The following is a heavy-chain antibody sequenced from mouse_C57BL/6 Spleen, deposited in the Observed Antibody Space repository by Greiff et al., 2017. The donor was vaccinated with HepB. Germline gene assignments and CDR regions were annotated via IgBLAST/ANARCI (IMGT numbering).Heavy chain of an antibody. J-gene: IGHJ2*01. D-gene: IGHD2-4*01. V-gene: IGHV5-16*01. CDR3: ARSIYYDYGFDY. CDR1: GFTFSDYY. Sequence: EVKLVESEGGLVQPGSSMKLSCTASGFTFSDYYMAWVRQVPEKGLEWVANINYDGSSTYYLDSLKSRFIISRDNAKNILYLQMSSLKSEDTATYYCARSIYYDYGFDYWGQGTTLTVSS. CDR2: INYDGSST.